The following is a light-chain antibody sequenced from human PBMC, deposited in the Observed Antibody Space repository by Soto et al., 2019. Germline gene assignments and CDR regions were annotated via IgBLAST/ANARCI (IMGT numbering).Light chain of an antibody. CDR3: MQSLHTPPT. CDR2: LGS. Sequence: DVVMTQSPLTLPVTPGEPASISCGSSQTLLHSDGYNYLDWYVQKPGQSPQLLIYLGSNRASGVPDRFRGSGSGTDFTLKITRVQTEDGGVYYCMQSLHTPPTFGQGTKVEIK. CDR1: QTLLHSDGYNY. V-gene: IGKV2-28*01. J-gene: IGKJ1*01.